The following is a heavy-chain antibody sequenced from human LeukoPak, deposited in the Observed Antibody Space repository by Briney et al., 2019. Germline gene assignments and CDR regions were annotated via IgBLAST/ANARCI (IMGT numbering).Heavy chain of an antibody. CDR1: RFTFSSYG. CDR2: ISYDGNNR. D-gene: IGHD3-16*01. Sequence: GGSLRLSCAASRFTFSSYGMHWVRQAPGKGLEWVAVISYDGNNRYYADSVKGRFTISRYNSKNTLYLQMNSLRAEDTAVYYCAKVKGEVIGAFDIWGQGTMVTVPS. CDR3: AKVKGEVIGAFDI. J-gene: IGHJ3*02. V-gene: IGHV3-30*18.